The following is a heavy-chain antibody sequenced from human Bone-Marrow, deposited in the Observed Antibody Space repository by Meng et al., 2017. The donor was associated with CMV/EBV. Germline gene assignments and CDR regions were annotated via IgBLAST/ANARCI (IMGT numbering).Heavy chain of an antibody. CDR1: GYTFTSYY. Sequence: ASVKVSCKASGYTFTSYYMHWVRQAPGQGLEWMGWINPNSGGTNYAQKFQGRVTMTRDTSISTAYMELSRLRSDDTAVYYCARDRGYCSSTSSYLGYVYGIDVWGQGTTVTVSS. D-gene: IGHD2-2*01. V-gene: IGHV1-2*02. CDR2: INPNSGGT. J-gene: IGHJ6*02. CDR3: ARDRGYCSSTSSYLGYVYGIDV.